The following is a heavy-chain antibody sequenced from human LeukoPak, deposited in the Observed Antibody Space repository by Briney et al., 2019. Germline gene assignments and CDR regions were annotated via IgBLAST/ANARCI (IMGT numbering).Heavy chain of an antibody. CDR1: GFSFVKYA. D-gene: IGHD2-21*01. J-gene: IGHJ5*01. CDR3: VKDIRDTYGTNWFVS. CDR2: ISGTGGAT. V-gene: IGHV3-23*01. Sequence: SGGSLRLSCVASGFSFVKYAMRWVRQAPGKGLQWVSQISGTGGATWYAGFARDRFTISRDNSKKTLYLQMSGLRVEDTAMYYCVKDIRDTYGTNWFVSWGQGTLLIVSS.